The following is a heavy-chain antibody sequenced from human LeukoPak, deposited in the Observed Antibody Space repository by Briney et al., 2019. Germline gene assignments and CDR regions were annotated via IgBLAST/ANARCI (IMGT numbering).Heavy chain of an antibody. D-gene: IGHD6-19*01. CDR3: AKDYRYGSA. CDR1: GFTFNSFA. CDR2: INVRGDAT. J-gene: IGHJ5*02. V-gene: IGHV3-23*01. Sequence: GGSLRLSCAASGFTFNSFAFTWVRQAPGRGLEWVSAINVRGDATFYAESVRGRFTISRDNSRNTLYLQMNSLGAEDTALYYCAKDYRYGSAWGPGTLVVVSS.